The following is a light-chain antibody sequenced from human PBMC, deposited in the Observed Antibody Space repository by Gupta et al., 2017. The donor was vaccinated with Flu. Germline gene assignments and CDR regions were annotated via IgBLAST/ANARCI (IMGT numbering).Light chain of an antibody. Sequence: QSALTQPPSVSGPPGQSVTISCTGTGSDVGTYNRVSWYRQPPGTAPKLIIYEVSNRPSGVPDRFSGSKSGNTASLTISGLQGEDEADYYCSSYTTSDTFVFGTGTKVTVL. V-gene: IGLV2-18*02. CDR1: GSDVGTYNR. J-gene: IGLJ1*01. CDR3: SSYTTSDTFV. CDR2: EVS.